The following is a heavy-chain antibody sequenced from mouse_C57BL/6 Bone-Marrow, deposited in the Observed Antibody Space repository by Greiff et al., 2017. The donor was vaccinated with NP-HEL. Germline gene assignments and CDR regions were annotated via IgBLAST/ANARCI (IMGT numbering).Heavy chain of an antibody. Sequence: VQLQQPGAELVKPGASVKLSCKASGYTFTSYWMHWVKQRPGQGLEWIGMIHPNSGSTNYNEKFKSKATLTVDKSSSTAYMQLSSLTSEDAAVYYCAGGDSKDAMDYWGQGTSGTVSS. J-gene: IGHJ4*01. CDR3: AGGDSKDAMDY. V-gene: IGHV1-64*01. D-gene: IGHD2-5*01. CDR1: GYTFTSYW. CDR2: IHPNSGST.